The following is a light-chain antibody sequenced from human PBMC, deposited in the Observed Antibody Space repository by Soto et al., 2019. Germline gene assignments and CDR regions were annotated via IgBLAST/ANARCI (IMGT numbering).Light chain of an antibody. J-gene: IGKJ3*01. V-gene: IGKV1-39*01. CDR2: AAS. Sequence: DIEMTQSPPSLSASVGDRVTITCRASQGIDDYFSWFQQKPGKAPRLLIYAASTLHSGVPSRFIGRGSGTDFTLTLTSLQPEDYATYFCLQSHCTPQTFGPGTKVDIK. CDR3: LQSHCTPQT. CDR1: QGIDDY.